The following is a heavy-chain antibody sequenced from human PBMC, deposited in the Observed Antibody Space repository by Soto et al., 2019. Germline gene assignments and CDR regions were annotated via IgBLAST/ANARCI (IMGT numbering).Heavy chain of an antibody. CDR1: GGSISSGDYY. CDR3: ARASGSGPHYYYYYGMDV. J-gene: IGHJ6*02. D-gene: IGHD3-10*01. Sequence: PSETLSLTCTVSGGSISSGDYYWSWIRQPPGKGLEWIGYIYYSGSSYYNPSLKSRVTISVDTSKNQFSLKLSSVTAADTAVYYCARASGSGPHYYYYYGMDVWGQGTTVTVSS. CDR2: IYYSGSS. V-gene: IGHV4-30-4*01.